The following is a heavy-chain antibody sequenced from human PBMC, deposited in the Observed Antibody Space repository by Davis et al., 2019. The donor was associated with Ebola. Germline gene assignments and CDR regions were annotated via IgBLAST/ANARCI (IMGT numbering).Heavy chain of an antibody. CDR2: ISGSGGST. J-gene: IGHJ6*02. CDR1: GFTFSSYA. CDR3: TRDRETYYYDSSGYYYRYYGMDV. D-gene: IGHD3-22*01. Sequence: GESLKISCAASGFTFSSYAMSWVRQAPGKGLEWVSAISGSGGSTYYADSVKGRFTISRDDSKSIAYLQMNSLKTEDTAVYYCTRDRETYYYDSSGYYYRYYGMDVWGQGTTVTVSS. V-gene: IGHV3-23*01.